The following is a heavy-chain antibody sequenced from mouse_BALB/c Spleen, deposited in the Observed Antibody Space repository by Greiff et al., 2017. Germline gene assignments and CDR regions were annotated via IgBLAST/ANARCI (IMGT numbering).Heavy chain of an antibody. CDR2: ISDGGSYT. V-gene: IGHV5-4*02. Sequence: EVKVVESGGGLVKPGGSLKLSCAASGFTFSDYYMYWVRQTPEKRLEWVATISDGGSYTYYPDSVKGRFTISRDNAKNNLYLQMSSLKSEDTAMYYCARAPYYAMDYWGQGTSVTVSS. J-gene: IGHJ4*01. CDR1: GFTFSDYY. CDR3: ARAPYYAMDY.